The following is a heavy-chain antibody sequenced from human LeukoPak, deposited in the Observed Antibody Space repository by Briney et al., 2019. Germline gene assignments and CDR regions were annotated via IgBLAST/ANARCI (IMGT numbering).Heavy chain of an antibody. V-gene: IGHV1-18*01. Sequence: RASVKVSCKASGYTFTSYGISWVRQAPGQGLEWMGWISAYNGNTNYAQKLQGRVTMTTDTSTSTAYMELRSLRSDDTAVYYCARFGGGTAMVTGYYYYMDVWGKGTTVTISS. J-gene: IGHJ6*03. CDR3: ARFGGGTAMVTGYYYYMDV. D-gene: IGHD5-18*01. CDR2: ISAYNGNT. CDR1: GYTFTSYG.